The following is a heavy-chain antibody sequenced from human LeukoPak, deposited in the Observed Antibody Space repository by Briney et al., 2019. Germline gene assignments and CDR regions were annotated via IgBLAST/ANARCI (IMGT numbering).Heavy chain of an antibody. CDR2: ISWNSGSI. J-gene: IGHJ4*02. D-gene: IGHD3-10*01. Sequence: GGSLRLPCAASGFTFDDYAMHWVRQAPGKGLEWVSGISWNSGSIGYADSVKGRFTISRDNAKNSLYLQMNSLRAEDTALYYCAKELWFGTNYFDYWGQGTLVTVSS. CDR3: AKELWFGTNYFDY. CDR1: GFTFDDYA. V-gene: IGHV3-9*01.